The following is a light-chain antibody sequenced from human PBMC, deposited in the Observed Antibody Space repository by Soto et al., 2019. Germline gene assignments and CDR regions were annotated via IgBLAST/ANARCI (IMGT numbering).Light chain of an antibody. Sequence: EIVLTQSPATLSLSPGERATLSCRASQSVSSSLAWYQQKPGQSPRLLISAASNMATGIPARFSGSGSGTDFTLTIDSLEPEDFAVYYCQQRSNWRYTFGQGTKLEIK. J-gene: IGKJ2*01. CDR2: AAS. CDR3: QQRSNWRYT. CDR1: QSVSSS. V-gene: IGKV3-11*01.